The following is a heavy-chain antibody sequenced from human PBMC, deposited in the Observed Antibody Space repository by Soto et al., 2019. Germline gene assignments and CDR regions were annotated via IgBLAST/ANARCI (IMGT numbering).Heavy chain of an antibody. D-gene: IGHD2-21*01. CDR3: TIGSWSGEVFDI. CDR2: IIPMLGVR. J-gene: IGHJ3*02. Sequence: QVQLVQSGAEVKKPGSSVKVSCKDSGGTFSTYRMFWVRQAPGQGLEWMGRIIPMLGVRNYAQRFQDRVTITADKSTAPVHREVSSLRSEDTALYYCTIGSWSGEVFDIWGQGTMVTVSS. V-gene: IGHV1-69*02. CDR1: GGTFSTYR.